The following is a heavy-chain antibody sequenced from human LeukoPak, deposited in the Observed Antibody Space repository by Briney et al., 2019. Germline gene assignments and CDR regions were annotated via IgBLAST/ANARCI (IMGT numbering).Heavy chain of an antibody. J-gene: IGHJ4*02. CDR3: ARVSVTKPHFDY. CDR2: IYTSGST. Sequence: SETLSLTCTVSGGSISSYYWSWIRQPAGKGLEWIGRIYTSGSTNYNPSPKSRVTMSVDTSKNQFSLKLSSVAAADTAVYYCARVSVTKPHFDYWGQGTLVTVSS. CDR1: GGSISSYY. D-gene: IGHD4-17*01. V-gene: IGHV4-4*07.